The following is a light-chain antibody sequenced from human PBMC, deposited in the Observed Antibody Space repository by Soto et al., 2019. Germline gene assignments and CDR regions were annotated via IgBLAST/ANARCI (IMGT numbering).Light chain of an antibody. CDR2: EGS. J-gene: IGLJ3*02. V-gene: IGLV2-23*01. Sequence: QSALTQPASVSASPGQSITISCTGTSSDVGNYNLVSWYQQHPGKVPKLMIFEGSQRPSGVSTRFSGSKSGITASLTISGLQAEDEADYYCCSYAGSSIWVFGGGTKLTVL. CDR1: SSDVGNYNL. CDR3: CSYAGSSIWV.